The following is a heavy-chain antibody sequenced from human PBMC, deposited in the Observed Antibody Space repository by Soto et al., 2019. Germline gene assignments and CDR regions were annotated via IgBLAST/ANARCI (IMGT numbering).Heavy chain of an antibody. Sequence: PGGSLRLSCAASGFTFSDYYMTWIRQAPGKGLEWVSYISSSGGYTNYADSVKGRFTISRDNAKNSLYLQMNSLRAEDTAVYYCARAKYSSSGSFDFWGQGALVTVSS. CDR1: GFTFSDYY. CDR2: ISSSGGYT. J-gene: IGHJ4*02. V-gene: IGHV3-11*05. D-gene: IGHD6-13*01. CDR3: ARAKYSSSGSFDF.